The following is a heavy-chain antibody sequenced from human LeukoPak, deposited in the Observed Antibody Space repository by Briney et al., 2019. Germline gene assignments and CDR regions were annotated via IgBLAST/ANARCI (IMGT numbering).Heavy chain of an antibody. CDR1: GLTLSNYP. Sequence: PGGSLRLSCAASGLTLSNYPMGWVRQAPVKGLEWLSAIGEEKSGSWTKSADSVKGRFTISRDNSKNTLYLQMNSLRAEDTAVYYCAKDRYYYDSSGYYRSPYFDYWGQGTLVTVSS. J-gene: IGHJ4*02. V-gene: IGHV3-23*01. CDR3: AKDRYYYDSSGYYRSPYFDY. CDR2: IGEEKSGSWT. D-gene: IGHD3-22*01.